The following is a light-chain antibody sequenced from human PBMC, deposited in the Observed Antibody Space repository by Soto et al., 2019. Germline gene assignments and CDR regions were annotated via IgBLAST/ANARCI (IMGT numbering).Light chain of an antibody. CDR2: DVS. V-gene: IGLV2-14*01. Sequence: QSALTQPASESGSPGQLITISCTGTSSDVGGYNYVSWYQQHPGKAPKLMIYDVSNRPSGVSNRFSGSKSGNTASLTISGLQAEDEADYYCSSYTSSSTLGYVVFGGGTKLTVL. CDR3: SSYTSSSTLGYVV. J-gene: IGLJ2*01. CDR1: SSDVGGYNY.